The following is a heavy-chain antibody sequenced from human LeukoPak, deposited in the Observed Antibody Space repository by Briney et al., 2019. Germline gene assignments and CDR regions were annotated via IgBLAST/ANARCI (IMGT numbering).Heavy chain of an antibody. J-gene: IGHJ6*02. Sequence: GSLVLSCAASGFLFSSYSMSWVRQAPGKGLGWVSVITGSGGNTYYADSVKGRFTSSKDNSKNTVYLQMSSLRVDDTAVYYCAKAASSSWPSYYYGMDVWGQGTTVTVSS. CDR2: ITGSGGNT. D-gene: IGHD6-13*01. CDR1: GFLFSSYS. V-gene: IGHV3-23*01. CDR3: AKAASSSWPSYYYGMDV.